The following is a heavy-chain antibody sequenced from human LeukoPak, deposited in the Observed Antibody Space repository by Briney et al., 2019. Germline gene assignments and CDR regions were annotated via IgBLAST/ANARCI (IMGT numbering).Heavy chain of an antibody. Sequence: SETLSLTCAVSGGSISSSNWWSWVRQPPGKGLEWIGEIYHSGSTNYNPSLKSRVTISVDKSKNQFSLKLSSVTAADTAVYYCAVESGYDFSQKYWGQGTLVTVSS. V-gene: IGHV4-4*02. CDR3: AVESGYDFSQKY. CDR2: IYHSGST. D-gene: IGHD5-12*01. CDR1: GGSISSSNW. J-gene: IGHJ4*02.